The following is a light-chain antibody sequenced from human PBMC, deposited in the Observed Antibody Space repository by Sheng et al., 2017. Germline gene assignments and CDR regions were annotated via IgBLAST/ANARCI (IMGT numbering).Light chain of an antibody. Sequence: EIVMTQSPATLSVSPGERATLSCRASQSVSSNLAWFQQKPGQAPRLLIYGASTRATGIPARFSGSGSGTEFTLTISSLQPEDVATYYCQQYNSAPYTFGQGTKLEI. V-gene: IGKV3-15*01. CDR2: GAS. CDR3: QQYNSAPYT. CDR1: QSVSSN. J-gene: IGKJ2*01.